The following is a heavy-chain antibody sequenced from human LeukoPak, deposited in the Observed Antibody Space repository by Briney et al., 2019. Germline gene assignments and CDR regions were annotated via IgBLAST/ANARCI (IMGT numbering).Heavy chain of an antibody. CDR2: IYYSGST. CDR1: GRSISSYY. V-gene: IGHV4-59*01. CDR3: GREEGSGTSIDY. J-gene: IGHJ4*02. Sequence: SDTLALICTVSGRSISSYYGRWIRQPPGKALEWIGYIYYSGSTNYNPSVKSRVTISVDTSKNQFSLKLSSVTAADTAVYYCGREEGSGTSIDYWGQGTLVTVS. D-gene: IGHD1-26*01.